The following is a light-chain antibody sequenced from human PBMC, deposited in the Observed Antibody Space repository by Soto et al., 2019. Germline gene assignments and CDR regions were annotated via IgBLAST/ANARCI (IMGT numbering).Light chain of an antibody. V-gene: IGKV1-5*03. CDR2: KAS. J-gene: IGKJ1*01. Sequence: DIQMTQSPYTLSASVGDRVTITCRSSQSISSWLAWYQQKPGKAPKLLIYKASSLESGVPSRFSGSGSGTEFTLTISSLQPDDFATYYCHQYNGTFGQGSKVEIK. CDR1: QSISSW. CDR3: HQYNGT.